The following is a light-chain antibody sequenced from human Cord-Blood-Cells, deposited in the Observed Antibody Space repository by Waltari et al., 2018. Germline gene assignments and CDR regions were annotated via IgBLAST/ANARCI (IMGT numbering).Light chain of an antibody. Sequence: SSVLTQDPAVSVALGQTVRITCQGDSLRSYYASWYQQKPGQAPVLVIYGKNNRPSGIPDRFSGSSSGNTASLPITGAQAEDEADYYCNSRDSSGNHHVVFGGGTKLTVL. CDR3: NSRDSSGNHHVV. CDR2: GKN. CDR1: SLRSYY. V-gene: IGLV3-19*01. J-gene: IGLJ2*01.